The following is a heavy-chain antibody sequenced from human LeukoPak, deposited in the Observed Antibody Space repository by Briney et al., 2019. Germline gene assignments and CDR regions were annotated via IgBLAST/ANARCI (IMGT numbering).Heavy chain of an antibody. Sequence: GGSLRLSCAASGFTFNTYAMHWVRQAPGEGLEWMAIIWYDGSKKEYADSVKGRFTVSRDNSKNTLDMQMNSLRAEDTAVYYCARGSCTGDNCRPYCYYSMDVWGQGTTVTVS. CDR3: ARGSCTGDNCRPYCYYSMDV. J-gene: IGHJ6*02. CDR1: GFTFNTYA. V-gene: IGHV3-33*01. D-gene: IGHD2-8*02. CDR2: IWYDGSKK.